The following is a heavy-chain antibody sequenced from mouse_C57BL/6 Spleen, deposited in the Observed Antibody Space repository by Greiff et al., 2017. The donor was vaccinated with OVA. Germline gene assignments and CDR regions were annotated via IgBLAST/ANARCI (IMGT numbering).Heavy chain of an antibody. CDR1: GFTFSDYG. J-gene: IGHJ2*01. CDR2: ISSGSSTI. Sequence: DVHLVESGGGLVKPGGSLKLTCAASGFTFSDYGMHWVRQAPEKGLEWVAYISSGSSTIYYADTVKGRFTISRDNVKNTLFLQKTSLRSEATAMYYCARYYFDDWGQGTTLTVSS. CDR3: ARYYFDD. V-gene: IGHV5-17*01.